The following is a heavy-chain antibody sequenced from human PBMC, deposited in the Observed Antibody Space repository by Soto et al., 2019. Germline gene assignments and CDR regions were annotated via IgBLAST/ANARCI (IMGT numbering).Heavy chain of an antibody. CDR1: GGSFSGYY. V-gene: IGHV4-34*01. D-gene: IGHD6-13*01. CDR2: INHSGST. J-gene: IGHJ4*02. CDR3: ARDYSSSWYVYFDY. Sequence: TSETLSLTCAVYGGSFSGYYWSWIRQPPGKGLEWIGEINHSGSTNYNPSLKSRVTISVDTSKNQFSLKLSSVTAADTAVYYCARDYSSSWYVYFDYWGQGTLVTVSS.